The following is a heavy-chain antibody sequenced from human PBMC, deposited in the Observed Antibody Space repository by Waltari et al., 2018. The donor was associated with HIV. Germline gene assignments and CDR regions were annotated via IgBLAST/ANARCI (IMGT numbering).Heavy chain of an antibody. V-gene: IGHV4-34*01. J-gene: IGHJ5*02. D-gene: IGHD3-10*01. CDR3: ARLGESEDYYGSGPWFDP. CDR2: SKHSGST. Sequence: QVQLQQWGAGLLKPSETLSLTCAVYGGSFSGYYWSWIRQPPGKALEGIGESKHSGSTTYNPSRKSRVTISVDTSKNQFSLKLSSVTAADTAVYYCARLGESEDYYGSGPWFDPWGQGTLVTVSS. CDR1: GGSFSGYY.